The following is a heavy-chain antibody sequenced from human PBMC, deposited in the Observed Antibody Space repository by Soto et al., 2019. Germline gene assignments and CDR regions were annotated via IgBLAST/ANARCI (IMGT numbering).Heavy chain of an antibody. V-gene: IGHV3-23*01. CDR1: GFTFSSYA. J-gene: IGHJ6*02. Sequence: PGGSLRLSCAASGFTFSSYAMSWVRQAPGKGLEWVSAISGSGGSTYYADSVKGRFTISRDNAKNSLYLQMNSLRAEDTAVYYWARCMQHGRPHYYYYGMDVWGQGTTVTVSS. CDR2: ISGSGGST. D-gene: IGHD6-13*01. CDR3: ARCMQHGRPHYYYYGMDV.